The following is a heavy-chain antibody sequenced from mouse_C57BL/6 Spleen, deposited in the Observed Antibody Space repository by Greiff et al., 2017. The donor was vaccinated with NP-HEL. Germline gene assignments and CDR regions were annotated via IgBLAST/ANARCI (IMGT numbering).Heavy chain of an antibody. J-gene: IGHJ4*01. Sequence: QVQLQQPGAELVMPGASVKLSCKASGYTFTSYWMHWVKQRPGQGLEWIGELDPSDSYTNYNQKFKGKSTLTVDKSSSTAYMQLSSLTSEDSAVYYCARRYSNYAMDYWGQGTSVTVSS. CDR3: ARRYSNYAMDY. V-gene: IGHV1-69*01. D-gene: IGHD2-5*01. CDR2: LDPSDSYT. CDR1: GYTFTSYW.